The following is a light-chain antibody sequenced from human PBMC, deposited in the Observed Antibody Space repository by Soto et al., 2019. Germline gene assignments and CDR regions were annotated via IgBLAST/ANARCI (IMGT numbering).Light chain of an antibody. CDR2: GAS. CDR1: QSVSNNY. CDR3: LQYGSSPRT. J-gene: IGKJ1*01. V-gene: IGKV3-20*01. Sequence: EIVLTQSPGTLSLSPGERATLSCRASQSVSNNYLTWYQQKPGQAPRLLIYGASSRATGIPDRFSGYGSGTDFTLTISRLEPEDFAVYYCLQYGSSPRTFGQETKVEIK.